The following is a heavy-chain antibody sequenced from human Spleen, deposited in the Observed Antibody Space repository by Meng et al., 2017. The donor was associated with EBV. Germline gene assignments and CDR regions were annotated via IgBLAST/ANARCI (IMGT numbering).Heavy chain of an antibody. Sequence: QVQLVQAGDEVKKPGSSVKVSCKTSGGTFRSDAISWVRHAPGQGLEWMGGLIPMSDAPHYAQKFQGRVTITADESTSTHYMDLSGLRSEDTAVYYCASESGRGFTPDYWGQGTLVTVSS. D-gene: IGHD3-10*01. V-gene: IGHV1-69*01. CDR2: LIPMSDAP. J-gene: IGHJ4*02. CDR3: ASESGRGFTPDY. CDR1: GGTFRSDA.